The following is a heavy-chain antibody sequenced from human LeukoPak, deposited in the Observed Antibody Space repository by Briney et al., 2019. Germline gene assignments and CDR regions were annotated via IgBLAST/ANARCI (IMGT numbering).Heavy chain of an antibody. CDR2: IRYDGSNK. CDR1: GFTFSSYG. D-gene: IGHD3-22*01. CDR3: ARDRPYDSNGYYGY. J-gene: IGHJ4*02. V-gene: IGHV3-30*02. Sequence: PGGSLRLSCAASGFTFSSYGMHWVRQAPGKGLEWVAFIRYDGSNKYYADSVKGRFTISRDNSKNTLYLQMNSLRAEDTAVYYCARDRPYDSNGYYGYWGQGTLVTVSS.